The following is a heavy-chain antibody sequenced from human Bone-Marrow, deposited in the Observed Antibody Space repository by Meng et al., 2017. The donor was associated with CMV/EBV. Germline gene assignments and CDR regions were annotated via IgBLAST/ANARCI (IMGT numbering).Heavy chain of an antibody. CDR1: GFTFSDYY. J-gene: IGHJ6*02. CDR3: ARDSPPYYYGMDV. Sequence: GESLKISCAASGFTFSDYYMSWIRQAPGKGLEWVSYISGSGSTIYYADSVKGRFTISRDNAKNSLYLQINSLRAEDTAVYYCARDSPPYYYGMDVWGQGTTVTVSS. CDR2: ISGSGSTI. V-gene: IGHV3-11*01.